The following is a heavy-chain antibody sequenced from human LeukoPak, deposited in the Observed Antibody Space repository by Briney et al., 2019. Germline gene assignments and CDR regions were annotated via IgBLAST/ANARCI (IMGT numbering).Heavy chain of an antibody. Sequence: GESLKISCKGSGYRFTSYWIGWVLQMPGKDLEWMGIIYPGDSDTRYSPSFQGQVTISADKSISTAYLQWSSLKASDTAMYYCARPRVTLNDAFDIWGQGTMVTVSS. CDR3: ARPRVTLNDAFDI. D-gene: IGHD2-21*02. CDR1: GYRFTSYW. CDR2: IYPGDSDT. J-gene: IGHJ3*02. V-gene: IGHV5-51*01.